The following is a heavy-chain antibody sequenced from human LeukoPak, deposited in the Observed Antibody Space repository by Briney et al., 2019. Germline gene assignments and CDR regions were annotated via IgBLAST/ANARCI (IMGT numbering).Heavy chain of an antibody. D-gene: IGHD3-9*01. CDR2: ISSSSSTI. V-gene: IGHV3-48*02. CDR1: GFTFSSYS. CDR3: ARGGVRDFDWLLADYYYYGMDV. J-gene: IGHJ6*02. Sequence: GRSLRLSCAAPGFTFSSYSMNWVRQAPGKGLEWVSYISSSSSTIYYADSVKGRFTISRDNAKNSLYLQMNSLRDEDTAVYYCARGGVRDFDWLLADYYYYGMDVWGQGTTVTVSS.